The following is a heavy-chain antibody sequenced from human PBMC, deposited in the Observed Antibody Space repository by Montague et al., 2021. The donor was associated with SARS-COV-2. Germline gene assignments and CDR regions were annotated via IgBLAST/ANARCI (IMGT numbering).Heavy chain of an antibody. CDR3: ARGAPAITMIVVVVTGAGWYFDP. D-gene: IGHD3-22*01. CDR1: GGSFSDYY. CDR2: INHSGSI. V-gene: IGHV4-34*01. Sequence: SETLSLTCAVYGGSFSDYYWSWIRQAPGKGLEWIGEINHSGSINYNPSLKSRVTISVDTSKNQFSLRLSSVTAADTAVYYCARGAPAITMIVVVVTGAGWYFDPWGRGTLVSVSA. J-gene: IGHJ2*01.